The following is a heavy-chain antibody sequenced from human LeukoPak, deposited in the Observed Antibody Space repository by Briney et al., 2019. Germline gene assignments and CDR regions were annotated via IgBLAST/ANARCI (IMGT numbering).Heavy chain of an antibody. J-gene: IGHJ4*02. V-gene: IGHV3-23*01. CDR3: AKAYCTNGICYLGY. CDR1: GFTFSNNA. Sequence: GGSLRLSCAASGFTFSNNAMSWVRQAPGKGLEWVSGISGSGGSTYYADSVKGRLTISRDNSKNTLYLQINSLRVEDTAVYYCAKAYCTNGICYLGYWGQGTLVTVSS. CDR2: ISGSGGST. D-gene: IGHD2-8*01.